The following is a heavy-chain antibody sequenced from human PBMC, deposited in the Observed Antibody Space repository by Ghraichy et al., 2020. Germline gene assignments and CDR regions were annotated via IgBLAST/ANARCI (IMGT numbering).Heavy chain of an antibody. D-gene: IGHD2-15*01. J-gene: IGHJ6*02. V-gene: IGHV3-23*01. CDR3: AKDVYCSGGSCADYYYSGMDV. CDR2: ISGTGGSR. Sequence: GGSLRLSCAASGFTFANYAMSWVRQAPGKGLEWVSGISGTGGSRYFADSVKGRFTIARDNSKNTLYLQMNSLRAEDTAVYFCAKDVYCSGGSCADYYYSGMDVGGQGTTVTVSS. CDR1: GFTFANYA.